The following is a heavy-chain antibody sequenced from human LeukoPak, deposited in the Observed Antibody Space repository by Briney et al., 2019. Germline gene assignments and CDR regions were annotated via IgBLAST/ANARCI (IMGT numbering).Heavy chain of an antibody. CDR3: VRGAYSSSWLNFDY. J-gene: IGHJ4*02. V-gene: IGHV3-23*01. D-gene: IGHD6-13*01. CDR1: GFTFSSYG. Sequence: GGSLRLSCAASGFTFSSYGMSWVRQAPGKGLEWVSGISGSGGSTYYADSVKGRFTVSRDNSKNTLYLQMNSLRAEDTAVYYCVRGAYSSSWLNFDYWGQGTLVTVSS. CDR2: ISGSGGST.